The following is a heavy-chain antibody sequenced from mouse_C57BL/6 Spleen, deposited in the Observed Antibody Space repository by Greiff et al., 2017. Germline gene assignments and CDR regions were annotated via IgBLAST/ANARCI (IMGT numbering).Heavy chain of an antibody. Sequence: DVKLVESGGDLVKPGGSLKLSCAASGFTFSSYAMSWVRQTPEKRLEWVATISDGGSYTYYPDNVKGRFTISRDNAKNNLYLQMSHLKSEDTAMYYCARGGGYFDYWGQGTTLTVSS. CDR1: GFTFSSYA. V-gene: IGHV5-4*03. CDR2: ISDGGSYT. CDR3: ARGGGYFDY. J-gene: IGHJ2*01.